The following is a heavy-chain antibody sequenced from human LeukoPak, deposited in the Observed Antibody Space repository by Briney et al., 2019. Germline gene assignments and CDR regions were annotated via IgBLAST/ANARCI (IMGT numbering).Heavy chain of an antibody. V-gene: IGHV4-39*01. CDR2: IYYSGST. CDR1: GGSISSSSYY. J-gene: IGHJ4*02. D-gene: IGHD6-13*01. Sequence: PSETLSLTCTVSGGSISSSSYYWGWIRQPPGKGLEWIGSIYYSGSTYYNPSLKSRVTISVDTSKNQFSLKLSSVTAADTAVYYCARHLYSSSWYRRDFDYWGQGTLVTVSS. CDR3: ARHLYSSSWYRRDFDY.